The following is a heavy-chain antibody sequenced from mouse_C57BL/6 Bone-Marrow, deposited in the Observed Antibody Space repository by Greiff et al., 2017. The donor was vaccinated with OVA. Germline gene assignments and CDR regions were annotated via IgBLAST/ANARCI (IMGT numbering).Heavy chain of an antibody. Sequence: EVKLMESGAELVRPGASVKLSCTASGFNIKDDYMHWVKQRPEQGLEWIGWIDPENGDTEYASKFQGKATITADTSSNTAYLQLSSLTSEDTAVYYCTTRGGPWFAYWGQGTLVTVSA. CDR3: TTRGGPWFAY. CDR1: GFNIKDDY. J-gene: IGHJ3*01. V-gene: IGHV14-4*01. CDR2: IDPENGDT.